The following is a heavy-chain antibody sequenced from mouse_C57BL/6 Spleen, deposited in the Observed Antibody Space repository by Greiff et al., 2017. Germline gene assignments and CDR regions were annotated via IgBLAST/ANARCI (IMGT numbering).Heavy chain of an antibody. V-gene: IGHV5-16*01. D-gene: IGHD4-1*01. CDR2: INYDGSST. J-gene: IGHJ4*01. CDR1: GFTFSDYY. CDR3: ARDAGGMDY. Sequence: EVQLQESEGGLVQPGSSMKLSCTASGFTFSDYYMAWVRQVPEKGLEWVANINYDGSSTYYLDSLKSRFILSRDNANHILYLQMSSLKSEDTATCYCARDAGGMDYWGQGTSVTVSS.